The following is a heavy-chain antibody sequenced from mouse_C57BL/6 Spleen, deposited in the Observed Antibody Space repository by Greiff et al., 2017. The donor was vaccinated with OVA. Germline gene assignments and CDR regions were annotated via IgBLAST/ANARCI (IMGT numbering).Heavy chain of an antibody. V-gene: IGHV1-55*01. D-gene: IGHD1-1*01. J-gene: IGHJ2*01. CDR1: GYTFTSYW. Sequence: QVQLQQPGAELVKPGASVKMSCKASGYTFTSYWITWVKQRPGQGLEWIGVIYPGSGSTNYNEKFKSKATLTVDTSSSTAYMQLSSLTSEDSAVYYCARRFYGIPYYFDYWGQGTTLTVSS. CDR2: IYPGSGST. CDR3: ARRFYGIPYYFDY.